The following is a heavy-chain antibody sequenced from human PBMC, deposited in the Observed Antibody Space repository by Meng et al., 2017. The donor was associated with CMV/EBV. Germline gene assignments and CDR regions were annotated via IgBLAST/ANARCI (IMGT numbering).Heavy chain of an antibody. V-gene: IGHV3-48*04. CDR1: GFTFSSYS. Sequence: GESLKISCAASGFTFSSYSMNWVRQAPGKGLEWVSYISSSSSTIYYADSVKGRFTISRDNAKNSLYLQMNSLRAEDTAVYYCARGGKSYDFWSGYYIFDYWGQGTLVTVSS. D-gene: IGHD3-3*01. CDR3: ARGGKSYDFWSGYYIFDY. J-gene: IGHJ4*02. CDR2: ISSSSSTI.